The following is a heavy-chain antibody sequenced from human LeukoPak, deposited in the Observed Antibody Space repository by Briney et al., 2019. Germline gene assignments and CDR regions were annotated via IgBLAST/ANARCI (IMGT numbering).Heavy chain of an antibody. CDR1: GGSISSGDYY. Sequence: PSETLSLTCTVPGGSISSGDYYWSWIRQPPGKGLEWIGYIYYSGSTYYNPSLKSRVTISVDTSKNQFSLKLSSVTAADTAVYYCARSVYSYGGKVDYWGQGTLVTVSS. D-gene: IGHD5-18*01. CDR3: ARSVYSYGGKVDY. J-gene: IGHJ4*02. CDR2: IYYSGST. V-gene: IGHV4-30-4*01.